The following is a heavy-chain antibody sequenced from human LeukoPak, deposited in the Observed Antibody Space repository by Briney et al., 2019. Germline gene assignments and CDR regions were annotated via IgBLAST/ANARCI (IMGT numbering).Heavy chain of an antibody. D-gene: IGHD4-17*01. J-gene: IGHJ4*02. Sequence: ASVKVSCKASGYTFTGYYMHWVRQAPGQGLEWMGWINPNSGGTNYAQKFQGRVTMTRDTSIRTAYMELSRLRSDDTAAYYCARHLDLYGDLDYWGQGTLVTVSS. CDR1: GYTFTGYY. V-gene: IGHV1-2*02. CDR3: ARHLDLYGDLDY. CDR2: INPNSGGT.